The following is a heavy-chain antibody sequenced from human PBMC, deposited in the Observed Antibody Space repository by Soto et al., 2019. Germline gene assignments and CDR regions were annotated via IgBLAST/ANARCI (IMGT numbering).Heavy chain of an antibody. CDR1: GYTFTSYG. CDR2: MNPNSGNT. Sequence: ASVKVSCKASGYTFTSYGISWVRQAPGQGLEWMGWMNPNSGNTGYAQKFQGRVTMTRNTSISTAYMELSSLRSEDTAVYYCARGIAALDAFDIWGQGTMVTVSS. CDR3: ARGIAALDAFDI. V-gene: IGHV1-8*02. J-gene: IGHJ3*02. D-gene: IGHD6-25*01.